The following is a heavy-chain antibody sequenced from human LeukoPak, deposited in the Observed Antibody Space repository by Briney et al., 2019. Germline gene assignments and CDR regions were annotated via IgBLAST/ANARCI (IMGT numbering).Heavy chain of an antibody. CDR1: GGSISSANW. J-gene: IGHJ3*02. CDR2: IHYSGTT. V-gene: IGHV4-4*02. D-gene: IGHD4-11*01. CDR3: TREGLSDYNNPTDAFDI. Sequence: MPSETLSLTCAVSGGSISSANWWSWVRQPPGKGLEWIGEIHYSGTTTYNPSLKSRLTISVDKSKNQFFLTLNSVTAADTAVYFCTREGLSDYNNPTDAFDIWGQGTMVTVSS.